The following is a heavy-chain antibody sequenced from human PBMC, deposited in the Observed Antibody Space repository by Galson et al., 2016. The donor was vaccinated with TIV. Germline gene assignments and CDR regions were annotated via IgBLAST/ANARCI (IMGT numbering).Heavy chain of an antibody. CDR3: ARGPLSNYDILTGYLGYYYSGVDV. CDR2: SYYNGTA. Sequence: SETLSLTCTVSGGSLYTYYWSWIRQPPGKGLEWIGCSYYNGTANYNPSLKSRVTISTDTSNNQFSLKLTSVTPADTAVYYCARGPLSNYDILTGYLGYYYSGVDVWGRGTKVIVSS. CDR1: GGSLYTYY. V-gene: IGHV4-59*01. J-gene: IGHJ6*02. D-gene: IGHD3-9*01.